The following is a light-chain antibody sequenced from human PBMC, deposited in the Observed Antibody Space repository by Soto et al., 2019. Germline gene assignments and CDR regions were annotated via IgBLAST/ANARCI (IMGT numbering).Light chain of an antibody. J-gene: IGKJ2*01. CDR1: ESVSSQ. CDR2: GSS. Sequence: EIVMTQSPATLSVSPGERATLSCRASESVSSQLAWFQQKPGQAPRLLIYGSSTRATGIPARFSGSGSGTEFTLTISSLQSEDFATYYCQQYESYPYTFGRGTRLEIK. V-gene: IGKV3-15*01. CDR3: QQYESYPYT.